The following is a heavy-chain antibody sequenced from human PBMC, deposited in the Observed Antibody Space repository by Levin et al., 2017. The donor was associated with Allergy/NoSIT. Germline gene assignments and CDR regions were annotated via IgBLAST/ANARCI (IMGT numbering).Heavy chain of an antibody. Sequence: PPASVKVSCKASGYTFTSYDINWVRQATGQGLEWMGWMNPNSGNTGYAQKFQGRVTMTRNTSISTAYMELSSLRSEDTAVYYCARGALKYSYGYGNWFDPWGQGTLVTVSS. J-gene: IGHJ5*02. CDR3: ARGALKYSYGYGNWFDP. D-gene: IGHD5-18*01. V-gene: IGHV1-8*01. CDR1: GYTFTSYD. CDR2: MNPNSGNT.